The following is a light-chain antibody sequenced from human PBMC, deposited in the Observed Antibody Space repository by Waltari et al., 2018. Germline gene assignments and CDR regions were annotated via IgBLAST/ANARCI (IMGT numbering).Light chain of an antibody. CDR2: AAS. CDR3: QKYDSAWWA. J-gene: IGKJ1*01. CDR1: QDISKF. Sequence: DIQVTQSPSSLSASVGDSVSIDCRASQDISKFLAWYQQKPGKVPKLLIYAASTLQPGVPSRFSGSRSGTDFTLTINSLQPEDVATYYCQKYDSAWWAFGQGTKVEIK. V-gene: IGKV1-27*01.